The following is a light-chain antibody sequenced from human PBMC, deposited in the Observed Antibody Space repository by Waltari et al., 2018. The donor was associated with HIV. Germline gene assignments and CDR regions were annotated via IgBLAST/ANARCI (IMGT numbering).Light chain of an antibody. CDR3: QHYTSSPTWT. CDR1: QSVSSD. J-gene: IGKJ1*01. CDR2: GAA. Sequence: IVLTQYPGTLSLSPGERATFSCRASQSVSSDLAWYHQRPGQAPRLLIYGAATRATGIPDRFSGSGSGTYFTLTSNSLEPEDFAVYYCQHYTSSPTWTFGQGTKVEIK. V-gene: IGKV3-20*01.